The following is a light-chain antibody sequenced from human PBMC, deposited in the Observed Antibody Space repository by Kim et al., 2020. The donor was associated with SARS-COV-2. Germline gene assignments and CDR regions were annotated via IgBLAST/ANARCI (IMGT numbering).Light chain of an antibody. J-gene: IGKJ1*01. CDR2: GAS. V-gene: IGKV4-1*01. CDR3: QKYYSTPPVT. Sequence: ATINCKSSRSVLNSANKKNYLAWYQQKPGPPLKLLIYGASTGEPGVPDRFRGRGAGTDFSLTISSLRAEDVAVYYGQKYYSTPPVTFGQGTKVDIK. CDR1: RSVLNSANKKNY.